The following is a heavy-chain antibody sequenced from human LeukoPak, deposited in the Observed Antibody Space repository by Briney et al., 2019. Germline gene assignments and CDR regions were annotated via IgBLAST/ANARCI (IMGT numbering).Heavy chain of an antibody. CDR3: ARPSYSSGSFFDY. CDR2: INQDGSQN. J-gene: IGHJ4*02. V-gene: IGHV3-7*05. CDR1: GFIFSAYW. Sequence: GGSLRLSRAVSGFIFSAYWMGWVRQAPGKGPEWVANINQDGSQNYYVDSVKGRFTISRDNAKNSLYLEMNSLRADDTAVYYCARPSYSSGSFFDYWGQGTLVTVSS. D-gene: IGHD3-10*01.